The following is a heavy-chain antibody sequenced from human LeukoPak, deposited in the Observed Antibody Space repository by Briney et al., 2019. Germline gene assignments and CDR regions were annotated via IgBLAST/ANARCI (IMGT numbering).Heavy chain of an antibody. Sequence: GGSLRLSCAASGFSFSSYGMSWVRQAPGKGLEWVSIISGSGGNTYYADSVKGRFTISRDNSKNTLYLQMNSLRAEDTAVYYCARDYYGSPDCWGQGTLVTVSS. CDR1: GFSFSSYG. CDR2: ISGSGGNT. D-gene: IGHD3-10*01. J-gene: IGHJ4*02. CDR3: ARDYYGSPDC. V-gene: IGHV3-23*01.